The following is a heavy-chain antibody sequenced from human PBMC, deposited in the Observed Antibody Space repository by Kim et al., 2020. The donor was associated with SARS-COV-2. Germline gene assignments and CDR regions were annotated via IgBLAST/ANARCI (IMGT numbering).Heavy chain of an antibody. V-gene: IGHV4-59*13. J-gene: IGHJ4*02. CDR1: GGSISSYY. CDR3: ARGYYGSGSLQFDY. D-gene: IGHD3-10*01. Sequence: SETLSLTCTVSGGSISSYYWSWIRQPPGKGLEWIGYIYYSGSTNYNPSLKSRVTISVDTSKNQFSLKLSSVTAADTAVYYCARGYYGSGSLQFDYWGQGTLVTVSS. CDR2: IYYSGST.